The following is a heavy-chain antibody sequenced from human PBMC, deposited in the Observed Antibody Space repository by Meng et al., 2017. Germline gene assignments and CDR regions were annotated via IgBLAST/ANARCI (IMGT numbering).Heavy chain of an antibody. CDR2: INPNSGGT. Sequence: QGQLVQSGVEVKTPGASVKVSCKATGYTFTGYYMHWVRQAPGQGLEWMGRINPNSGGTNYAQKFQGRVTMTRDTSISTAYMELSRLRSDDTAVYYCASELNTYGSGSYAYWGQGTLVTVSS. CDR3: ASELNTYGSGSYAY. D-gene: IGHD3-10*01. J-gene: IGHJ4*02. V-gene: IGHV1-2*06. CDR1: GYTFTGYY.